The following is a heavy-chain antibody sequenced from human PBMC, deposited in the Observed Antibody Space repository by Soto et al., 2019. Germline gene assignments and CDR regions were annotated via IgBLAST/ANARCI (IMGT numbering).Heavy chain of an antibody. Sequence: PSETLSLTCNFSGGSISSYYWTRVRQSPEKGLEWIGYMYYNGNISYNPSLKSRVTMSIDTSENQFSLTPKCVTAADSAVFYFGSGGNCYDPWGQGVMVTVYS. V-gene: IGHV4-59*01. D-gene: IGHD3-16*01. CDR3: GSGGNCYDP. J-gene: IGHJ5*01. CDR1: GGSISSYY. CDR2: MYYNGNI.